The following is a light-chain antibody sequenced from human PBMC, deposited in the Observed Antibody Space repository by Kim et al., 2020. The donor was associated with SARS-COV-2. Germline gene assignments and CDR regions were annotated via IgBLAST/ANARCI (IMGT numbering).Light chain of an antibody. J-gene: IGLJ1*01. CDR2: YDS. Sequence: PGKTARITCGGNNIGSRSVHWYQQKPGQAPVLVIYYDSDRPSGIPERFSGSNSGNTATLTISRVEAGDEADYYCQVWDSSSDHPFVFGTGTKVTVL. CDR3: QVWDSSSDHPFV. CDR1: NIGSRS. V-gene: IGLV3-21*04.